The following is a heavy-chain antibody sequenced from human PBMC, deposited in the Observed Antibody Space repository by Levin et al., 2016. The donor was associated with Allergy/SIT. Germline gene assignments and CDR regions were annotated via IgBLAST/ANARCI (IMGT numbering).Heavy chain of an antibody. J-gene: IGHJ3*02. CDR1: GFTLSSYS. CDR2: LSADGTNT. Sequence: GESLKISCAASGFTLSSYSIHWVRQAPGKGLEWVAVLSADGTNTYYADSVRGRFTISRDTSENTLYVQMNSLRSEDTAVYYCARAHEEDSSGYFDALEIWGQGTAVAVSS. CDR3: ARAHEEDSSGYFDALEI. D-gene: IGHD3-22*01. V-gene: IGHV3-30*03.